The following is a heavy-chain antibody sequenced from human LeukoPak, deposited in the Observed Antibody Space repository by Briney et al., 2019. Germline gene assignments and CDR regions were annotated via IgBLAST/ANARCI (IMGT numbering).Heavy chain of an antibody. D-gene: IGHD6-13*01. J-gene: IGHJ4*02. CDR3: AKDLRYSSSWSYFDC. V-gene: IGHV3-23*01. Sequence: PGGSLRLSCAVSGFIFSTYAMSWVRQAPGKGLEWVSTISGSGVNTYYADSVKGRFTISRDNSKNTLYLQMNSLRAEDTAVYYCAKDLRYSSSWSYFDCWGQGTLVTVSS. CDR1: GFIFSTYA. CDR2: ISGSGVNT.